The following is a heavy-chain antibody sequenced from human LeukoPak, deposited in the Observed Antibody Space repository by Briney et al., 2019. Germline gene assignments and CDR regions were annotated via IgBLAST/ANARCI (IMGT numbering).Heavy chain of an antibody. CDR2: INHSGST. V-gene: IGHV4-34*01. CDR1: GGSFSGYY. Sequence: SETLSLTCAVYGGSFSGYYWSWIRQPPGKGLEWIGEINHSGSTNYNPSLKSRVTISVDTSKNQFSLKLSSVTAADTAIYYCAKGDPTFLFWYFDLWGRGTLVTVSS. CDR3: AKGDPTFLFWYFDL. D-gene: IGHD3-16*01. J-gene: IGHJ2*01.